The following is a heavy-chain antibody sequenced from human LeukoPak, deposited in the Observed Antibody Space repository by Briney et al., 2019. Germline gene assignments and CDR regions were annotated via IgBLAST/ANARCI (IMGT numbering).Heavy chain of an antibody. Sequence: HAGGSLRLSCAASGFTFSSYWMSWVRQAPGKGLEWVANIKQDGSEKYYVDSVKGRFTISRDNAKNSLYLQMNSLRAEDTAVYYCARDLSYGVGENNYFDYWGQGTLVTVSS. J-gene: IGHJ4*02. V-gene: IGHV3-7*03. CDR2: IKQDGSEK. CDR1: GFTFSSYW. CDR3: ARDLSYGVGENNYFDY. D-gene: IGHD3-10*01.